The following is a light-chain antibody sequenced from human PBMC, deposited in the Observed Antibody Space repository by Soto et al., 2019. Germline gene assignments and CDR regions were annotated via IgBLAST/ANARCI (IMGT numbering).Light chain of an antibody. J-gene: IGKJ5*01. CDR2: AAS. Sequence: DIQMTQSPSSLSASVGDRVTITCRASQSISSYLNWYQQKPGKAPKLLIYAASSLQSGVPSRFSGSGSGTEFTLTINSLQPEDFATYYCQQSNRYPITFGQGTRLEIK. V-gene: IGKV1-39*01. CDR3: QQSNRYPIT. CDR1: QSISSY.